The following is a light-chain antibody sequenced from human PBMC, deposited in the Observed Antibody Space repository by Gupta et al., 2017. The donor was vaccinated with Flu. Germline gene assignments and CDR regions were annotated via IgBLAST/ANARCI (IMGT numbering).Light chain of an antibody. Sequence: KSSQSVLYSSNNKNYLAWYQQKPGQPPKLLIYWASTRESGVPDRFSGSGSGTDFTLTISSLQAEDVAVYYCQQYYSTPTWTFGQGTKVEIK. J-gene: IGKJ1*01. V-gene: IGKV4-1*01. CDR3: QQYYSTPTWT. CDR2: WAS. CDR1: QSVLYSSNNKNY.